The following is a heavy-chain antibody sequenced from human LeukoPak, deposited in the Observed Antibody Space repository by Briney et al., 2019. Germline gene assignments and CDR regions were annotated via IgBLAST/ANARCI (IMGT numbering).Heavy chain of an antibody. Sequence: KPSETLSLTCTVSGGTISSSSYYWGWFRQPPGKGLEWIGSIYYSGSTYYNPSLKSRVTISVDTSKNQFSLKLSSVTAADTAVYYCARYGDYEFDPWGQGTLVTVSS. CDR1: GGTISSSSYY. J-gene: IGHJ5*02. V-gene: IGHV4-39*01. CDR3: ARYGDYEFDP. D-gene: IGHD4-17*01. CDR2: IYYSGST.